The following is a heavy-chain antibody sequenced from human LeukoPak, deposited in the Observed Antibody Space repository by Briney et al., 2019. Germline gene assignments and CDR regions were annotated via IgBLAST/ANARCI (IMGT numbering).Heavy chain of an antibody. J-gene: IGHJ5*02. CDR2: IYYSGST. Sequence: SQTLSLTCTVSGGSISSGDYYWSWIRQPPGKGLEWIGYIYYSGSTYYNPSLKSLVTISVDTSKNQFSLKLSSVTAADTAVYYCARGFGYSSGWYEGDNWFDPWGQGTLVTVSS. CDR1: GGSISSGDYY. V-gene: IGHV4-30-4*01. CDR3: ARGFGYSSGWYEGDNWFDP. D-gene: IGHD6-19*01.